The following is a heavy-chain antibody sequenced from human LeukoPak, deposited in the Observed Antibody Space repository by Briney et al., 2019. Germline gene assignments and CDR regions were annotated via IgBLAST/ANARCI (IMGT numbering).Heavy chain of an antibody. CDR3: ARDLYGLGYDYVWGSYRTPDY. J-gene: IGHJ4*02. D-gene: IGHD3-16*02. Sequence: GASVKVSCKASGGTFSNYAIYWVRQAPGQGLEWMGGIIPMFETSTYAQKFQGRVTITADKSTSTVYMELSRLRSDDTAVYYCARDLYGLGYDYVWGSYRTPDYWGQGTLVTVSS. CDR1: GGTFSNYA. V-gene: IGHV1-69*06. CDR2: IIPMFETS.